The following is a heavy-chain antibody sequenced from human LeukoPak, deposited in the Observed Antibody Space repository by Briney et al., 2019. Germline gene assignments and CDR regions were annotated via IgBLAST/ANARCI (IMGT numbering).Heavy chain of an antibody. CDR2: INPSGGDT. D-gene: IGHD2-2*01. Sequence: ASVKVSCKASGYTFTRYFIHWVRQAPGQGLEWMGIINPSGGDTTYAQKFQGRITTTRDTSTSTVYMELSSLGSEDTAVYYCARRTCSSSDCYFNWLDPWGQGTLVTVSS. CDR1: GYTFTRYF. V-gene: IGHV1-46*03. CDR3: ARRTCSSSDCYFNWLDP. J-gene: IGHJ5*02.